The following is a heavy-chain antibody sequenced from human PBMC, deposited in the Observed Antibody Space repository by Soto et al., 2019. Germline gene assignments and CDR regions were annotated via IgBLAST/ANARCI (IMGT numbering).Heavy chain of an antibody. V-gene: IGHV3-23*01. CDR1: GFTFSSYA. D-gene: IGHD2-2*01. CDR2: ISGSGGST. CDR3: AKGYCSSTSCYDAFGYYYYMDV. Sequence: GGSLRLSRAASGFTFSSYAMSWVRQAPGKGLEWVSAISGSGGSTYYADSVKGRFTISRDNSKNTLYLQMNSLRAEDTAVYYCAKGYCSSTSCYDAFGYYYYMDVWGKGTTVTVSS. J-gene: IGHJ6*03.